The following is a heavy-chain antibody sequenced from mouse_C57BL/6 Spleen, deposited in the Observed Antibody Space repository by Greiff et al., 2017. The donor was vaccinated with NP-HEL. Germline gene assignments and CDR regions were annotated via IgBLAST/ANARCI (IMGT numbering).Heavy chain of an antibody. Sequence: QVQLQQSGAELVRPGASVTLSCKASGYTFTDYEMHWVKQTPVHGLEWIGAIDPETGGTAYNQKFKGKAILTADKSSSTAYMELRSLTSGDSAVYYCTRAKLRLLSWFAYWGQGTLVTVSA. CDR3: TRAKLRLLSWFAY. CDR1: GYTFTDYE. V-gene: IGHV1-15*01. J-gene: IGHJ3*01. D-gene: IGHD3-2*02. CDR2: IDPETGGT.